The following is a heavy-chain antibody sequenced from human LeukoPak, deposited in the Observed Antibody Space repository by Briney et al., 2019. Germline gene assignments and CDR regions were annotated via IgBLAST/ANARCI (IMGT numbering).Heavy chain of an antibody. J-gene: IGHJ3*02. CDR1: GFTFGNYG. CDR2: IRYDGSNK. V-gene: IGHV3-30*02. CDR3: ARVPAGVIGMKDAFDI. D-gene: IGHD3-16*02. Sequence: GGSLRLSCAASGFTFGNYGLHWVRQAPGKGLEWVSFIRYDGSNKYYIDSVKGRFTISRDNSKNTLYLQMNSLRAEDTAVYYCARVPAGVIGMKDAFDIWGQGTMVTVSS.